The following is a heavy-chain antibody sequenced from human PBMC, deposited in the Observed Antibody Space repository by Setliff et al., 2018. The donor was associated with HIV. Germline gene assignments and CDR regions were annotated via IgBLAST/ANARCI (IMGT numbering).Heavy chain of an antibody. Sequence: KASETLSLTCTVSGGSISIYYWSWIRQLPGEGLEWIGRISAGGYTYYNPSLQSRATMSVDMSKNQFSLKLSSVTAADTAIYYCARDRSGTSYAGDDAFDIWGQGTMVTVSS. V-gene: IGHV4-4*07. J-gene: IGHJ3*02. CDR2: ISAGGYT. CDR3: ARDRSGTSYAGDDAFDI. D-gene: IGHD3-3*01. CDR1: GGSISIYY.